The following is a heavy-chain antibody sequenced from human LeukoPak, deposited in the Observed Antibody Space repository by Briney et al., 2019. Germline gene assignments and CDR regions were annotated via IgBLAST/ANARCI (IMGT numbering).Heavy chain of an antibody. D-gene: IGHD2-2*01. CDR2: IYPNSGGT. Sequence: ASVKVSCKASAYTFTGYYMHWVRQAPGQGLEWMGWIYPNSGGTNYAQQFQGRVTMTRDTSINTAYMELSRLRSDDTAVYFCAREGGYCRSTSCYDPNFDYWGQGTLVTVSS. CDR3: AREGGYCRSTSCYDPNFDY. CDR1: AYTFTGYY. J-gene: IGHJ4*02. V-gene: IGHV1-2*02.